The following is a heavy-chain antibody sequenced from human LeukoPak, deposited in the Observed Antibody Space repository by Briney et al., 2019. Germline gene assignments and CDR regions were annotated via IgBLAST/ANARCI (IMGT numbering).Heavy chain of an antibody. D-gene: IGHD6-6*01. CDR3: ARGVSIEYSSSIFDY. Sequence: SETLSLTCTVSGGSISSYYWSWIRQPPGKGLEWIGCIYYSGSTNYNPSLKSRVTISVDTSKNQFSLKLSSVTAADTAVYYCARGVSIEYSSSIFDYWGQGTLVTVSS. CDR1: GGSISSYY. J-gene: IGHJ4*02. V-gene: IGHV4-59*08. CDR2: IYYSGST.